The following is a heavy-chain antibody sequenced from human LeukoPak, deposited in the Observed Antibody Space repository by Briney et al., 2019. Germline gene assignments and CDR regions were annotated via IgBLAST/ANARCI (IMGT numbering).Heavy chain of an antibody. Sequence: GGSLRLSCAAPGFTFSDYYMSWIRQAPGKGLEWVSYISSSSSYTNYAASVKGRFTISRDNAKNSLHLQMNSLRADDTAVYYCARSGSHDYWGQGTLVTVSS. CDR3: ARSGSHDY. J-gene: IGHJ4*02. CDR1: GFTFSDYY. V-gene: IGHV3-11*03. CDR2: ISSSSSYT. D-gene: IGHD1-26*01.